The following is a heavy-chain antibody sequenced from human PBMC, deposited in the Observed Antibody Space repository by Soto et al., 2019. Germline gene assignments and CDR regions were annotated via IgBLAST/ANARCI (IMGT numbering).Heavy chain of an antibody. J-gene: IGHJ4*02. CDR2: IYSGGST. CDR1: GFTVSSNY. CDR3: ARDYYSGGSCYSDY. D-gene: IGHD2-15*01. V-gene: IGHV3-53*04. Sequence: PGGSLRLSCAASGFTVSSNYMSWVRQAPGKGLEWVSVIYSGGSTYYAESVKGRFTISRHNSKNTLYLQMNSLRAEDTAVYYCARDYYSGGSCYSDYWGQGTLVTVSS.